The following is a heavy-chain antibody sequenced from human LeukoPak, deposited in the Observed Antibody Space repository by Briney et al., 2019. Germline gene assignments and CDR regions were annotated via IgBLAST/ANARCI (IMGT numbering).Heavy chain of an antibody. J-gene: IGHJ4*02. D-gene: IGHD6-6*01. CDR1: GGSFSGYY. CDR3: AREYSGFDY. CDR2: INHSGST. Sequence: SETLSLTCAVYGGSFSGYYWSWIRQPPGKGLEWIGEINHSGSTNYNPSLKSRVTISVDTSKNQFSLKLSSVTAADTAVYYCAREYSGFDYWGQGTLVTVSS. V-gene: IGHV4-34*01.